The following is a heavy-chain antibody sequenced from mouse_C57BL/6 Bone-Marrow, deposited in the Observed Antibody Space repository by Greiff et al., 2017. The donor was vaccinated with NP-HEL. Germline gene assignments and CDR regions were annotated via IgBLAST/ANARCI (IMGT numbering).Heavy chain of an antibody. CDR1: GYTFTDYY. CDR2: INPYNGGT. J-gene: IGHJ1*03. CDR3: ARVYYYGSSSYWYFDV. Sequence: VQLQQSGPVLVKPGASVKMSCKASGYTFTDYYMNWVKQSHGKSLEWIGVINPYNGGTSYNQKFQGKATLTVDKSSSTAYMELNSLTSEDSAVYYCARVYYYGSSSYWYFDVWGTGTTVTVSS. V-gene: IGHV1-19*01. D-gene: IGHD1-1*01.